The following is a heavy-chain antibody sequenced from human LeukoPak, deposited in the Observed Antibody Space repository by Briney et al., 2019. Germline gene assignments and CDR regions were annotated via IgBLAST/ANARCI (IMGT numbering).Heavy chain of an antibody. CDR1: GFTFTNYW. CDR3: ARERIVGAASTRYYGMDV. D-gene: IGHD1-26*01. J-gene: IGHJ6*02. Sequence: GGSLRLSCAASGFTFTNYWMSWVRQAPGKGLEWVGNMKPDGSERYYVDSVKGRFTVSRDNAKNSLYFQMNSLRAEDTAVYYCARERIVGAASTRYYGMDVWGQGTTVTVSS. V-gene: IGHV3-7*03. CDR2: MKPDGSER.